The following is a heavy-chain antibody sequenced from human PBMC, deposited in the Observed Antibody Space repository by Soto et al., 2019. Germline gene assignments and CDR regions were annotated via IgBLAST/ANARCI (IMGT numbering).Heavy chain of an antibody. CDR3: ARARTSRDLYGMDV. V-gene: IGHV3-30-3*01. D-gene: IGHD2-2*01. CDR2: ISYDGSNK. Sequence: RGSLRLSCASSVFTFISYAMHWVRQAPGKGLEWVAVISYDGSNKYYADSVKGRFTISRDNSKNTLYLQMNSLRAEDTAVYYCARARTSRDLYGMDVRGQGTTVTVSS. CDR1: VFTFISYA. J-gene: IGHJ6*02.